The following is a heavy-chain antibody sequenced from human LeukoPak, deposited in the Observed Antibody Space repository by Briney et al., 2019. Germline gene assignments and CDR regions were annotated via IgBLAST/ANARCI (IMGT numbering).Heavy chain of an antibody. CDR1: GYSFTTYW. CDR3: ARRVTVTTQQNWFDP. D-gene: IGHD4-11*01. V-gene: IGHV5-51*01. CDR2: IYPGDSDT. J-gene: IGHJ5*02. Sequence: GESLKISCKVSGYSFTTYWIGWVRQMPGKGLEWMGIIYPGDSDTRYSPSFQGQVTISADKSISTAYLQWSSLKASDTAMYFRARRVTVTTQQNWFDPWGQGTLVTVSS.